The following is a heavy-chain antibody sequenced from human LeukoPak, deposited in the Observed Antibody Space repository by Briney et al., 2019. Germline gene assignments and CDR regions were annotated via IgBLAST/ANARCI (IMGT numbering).Heavy chain of an antibody. CDR1: GFTFSSYA. J-gene: IGHJ4*02. CDR3: AKSGLNRFDY. CDR2: ISGSSGSGGST. Sequence: GGSLRLSCAASGFTFSSYAMSWVRQAPGKGLEWVSNISGSSGSGGSTYYADSVKGRFTISRDNSKNTLYLQMNSLRAEDTAVYYCAKSGLNRFDYWGQGTLVTVSS. D-gene: IGHD2-15*01. V-gene: IGHV3-23*01.